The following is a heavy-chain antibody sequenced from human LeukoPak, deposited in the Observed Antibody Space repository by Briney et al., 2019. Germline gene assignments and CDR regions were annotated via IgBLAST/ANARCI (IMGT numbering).Heavy chain of an antibody. CDR1: GFTFSSYA. V-gene: IGHV3-23*01. J-gene: IGHJ4*02. CDR3: ARDRYCSSTSCRYFDY. D-gene: IGHD2-2*01. Sequence: GGSLRLSCAASGFTFSSYAMSWVRQAPGKGLEWVSGFSGSGGSTYYADSVKGRFTISRDNSKNTPYLQMNSLRAEDTAVYYCARDRYCSSTSCRYFDYWGQGTLVTVSS. CDR2: FSGSGGST.